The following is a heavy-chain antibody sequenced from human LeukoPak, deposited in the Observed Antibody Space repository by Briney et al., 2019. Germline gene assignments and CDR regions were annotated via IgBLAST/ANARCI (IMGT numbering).Heavy chain of an antibody. Sequence: GGSLRLSCAASGITFSRYSMNWVRQAPGKGLEWVSSISSSSSYIYYADSVKGRFTISRDNAKNSLYLQMNSLRAEDTAVYYCARDLIAVAVDAFDIWGQGTMVTVSS. J-gene: IGHJ3*02. CDR3: ARDLIAVAVDAFDI. CDR1: GITFSRYS. V-gene: IGHV3-21*01. CDR2: ISSSSSYI. D-gene: IGHD6-19*01.